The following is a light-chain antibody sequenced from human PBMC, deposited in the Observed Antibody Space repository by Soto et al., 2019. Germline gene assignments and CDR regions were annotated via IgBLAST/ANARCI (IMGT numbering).Light chain of an antibody. CDR3: ASYAGTRLFV. Sequence: QSVLTQPPSASGSPGQSLTISCTGTSSDVGFYNFVSWYQQRPGKAPKLVIYEVTKRPSGVPGRFSGSKSGSTASLTVSGLQADDEADYYCASYAGTRLFVFG. CDR1: SSDVGFYNF. CDR2: EVT. V-gene: IGLV2-8*01. J-gene: IGLJ1*01.